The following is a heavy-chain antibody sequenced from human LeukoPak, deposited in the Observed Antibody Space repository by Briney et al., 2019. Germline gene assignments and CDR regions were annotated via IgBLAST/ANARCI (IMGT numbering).Heavy chain of an antibody. CDR2: ISYDGSNK. D-gene: IGHD6-19*01. CDR3: AKDLGAVADNGDY. CDR1: GFTFSLHG. V-gene: IGHV3-30*18. J-gene: IGHJ4*02. Sequence: GGSLRLSCVTSGFTFSLHGMHWVRQAPGKGLEWVAVISYDGSNKYYADSVKGRFTISRDNSKNTLYLQMNSLRAEDTAVYYCAKDLGAVADNGDYWGQGTLVTVSS.